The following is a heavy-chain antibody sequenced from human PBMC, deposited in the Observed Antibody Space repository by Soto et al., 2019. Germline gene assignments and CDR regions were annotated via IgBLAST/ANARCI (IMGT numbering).Heavy chain of an antibody. CDR1: GFSLSTSGVG. CDR3: AHRRSYSSGYPLGPVYFDY. V-gene: IGHV2-5*01. CDR2: IYWNDDK. J-gene: IGHJ4*02. Sequence: SGPTLVTPTQTLTLTCTFSGFSLSTSGVGVGWIRQPPGKALEWLALIYWNDDKRYSPSLKSRITITKDTSKNQVVLTMTNMDPVDTATYYSAHRRSYSSGYPLGPVYFDYWGQGTLVTVSS. D-gene: IGHD3-22*01.